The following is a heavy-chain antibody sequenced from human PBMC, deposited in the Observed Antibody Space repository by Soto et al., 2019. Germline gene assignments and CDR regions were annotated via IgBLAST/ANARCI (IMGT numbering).Heavy chain of an antibody. CDR3: ATAHNSGWYFFDY. CDR1: GGSFSTLG. Sequence: GASVKVSCKASGGSFSTLGINWVRQAPGQGLEWMGGIIPLFGKARYAETSQGRVTITADTSTGTAYMEVSSLRSDDTAVFYRATAHNSGWYFFDYWGPGTLVTVSS. CDR2: IIPLFGKA. D-gene: IGHD6-19*01. J-gene: IGHJ4*02. V-gene: IGHV1-69*06.